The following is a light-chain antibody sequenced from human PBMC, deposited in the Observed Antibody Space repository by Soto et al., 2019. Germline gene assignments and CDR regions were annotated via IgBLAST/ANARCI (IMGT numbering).Light chain of an antibody. Sequence: QSVLTQPASVSGSPGQSITISCTGTSSDVGSYNLVSWYQHHPGKAPKLMIYEVSKRPSGVSNRFSGSKSGNTASLTISGLQVEDEADYYCCSYAGSSTLVFGTGTKVTVL. V-gene: IGLV2-23*02. J-gene: IGLJ1*01. CDR3: CSYAGSSTLV. CDR1: SSDVGSYNL. CDR2: EVS.